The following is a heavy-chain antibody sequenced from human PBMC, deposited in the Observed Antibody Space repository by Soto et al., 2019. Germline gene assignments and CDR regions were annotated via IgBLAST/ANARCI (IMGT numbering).Heavy chain of an antibody. D-gene: IGHD1-26*01. Sequence: EVQLVESGGGLVQRGGSLRLSCTASGFTFRDFYMTWVRQIPGRGLEWVANINFDGNEKDYANSVKGRFTISRDNVANSLHLQMDSLTAEDAAVYYCARGGNYVHAWGQGTLVTVSS. CDR1: GFTFRDFY. J-gene: IGHJ4*02. CDR2: INFDGNEK. V-gene: IGHV3-7*03. CDR3: ARGGNYVHA.